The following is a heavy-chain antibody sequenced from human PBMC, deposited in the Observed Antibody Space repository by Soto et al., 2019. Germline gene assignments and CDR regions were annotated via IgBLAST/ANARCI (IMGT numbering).Heavy chain of an antibody. CDR3: GKANYYYYYGMDG. CDR2: ISSNGGST. CDR1: GFTFSSYA. J-gene: IGHJ6*02. Sequence: EGSLRLSCSASGFTFSSYAMHWVRQAPGKGLEYVSAISSNGGSTYYADSVKGRFTISRDNSKNTLYLQMSSLRAEDTAVYYCGKANYYYYYGMDGWGQGTTVTVSS. V-gene: IGHV3-64D*06.